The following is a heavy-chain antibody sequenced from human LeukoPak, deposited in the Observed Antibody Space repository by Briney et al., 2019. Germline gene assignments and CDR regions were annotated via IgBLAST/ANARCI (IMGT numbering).Heavy chain of an antibody. Sequence: GGSLRLSCAASGFTFSSYWMSWVRQAPGKGLEWVANIKQDGSEKYYVDSVKGRFTISRDNAKNSLYLQMNSLRAEDTAVYYCAKPKGSTMIVGFDYWGQGTLVTVSS. D-gene: IGHD3-22*01. CDR1: GFTFSSYW. V-gene: IGHV3-7*01. CDR3: AKPKGSTMIVGFDY. J-gene: IGHJ4*02. CDR2: IKQDGSEK.